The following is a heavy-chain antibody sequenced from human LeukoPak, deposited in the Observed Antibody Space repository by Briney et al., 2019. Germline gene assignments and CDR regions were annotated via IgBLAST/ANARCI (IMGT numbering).Heavy chain of an antibody. D-gene: IGHD2-15*01. CDR2: IWYDGSNK. CDR1: GFTFSSYS. Sequence: GGSLRLSCAASGFTFSSYSMNWVRQAPGKGLEWVATIWYDGSNKYYAESVKGRFTVSRDNSKNTLSLQMNSLSAGDTAVYHCAKAGYCRDPTCNGGTYYYYYMDVWGKGTTVTVSS. V-gene: IGHV3-33*06. J-gene: IGHJ6*03. CDR3: AKAGYCRDPTCNGGTYYYYYMDV.